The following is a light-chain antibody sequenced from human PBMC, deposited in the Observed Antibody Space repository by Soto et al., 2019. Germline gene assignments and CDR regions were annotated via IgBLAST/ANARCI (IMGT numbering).Light chain of an antibody. CDR2: GAS. CDR3: QQYSDWPLT. Sequence: IVMTQSPATLSVSPGERATLFCRASQSVSSNLAWYQQKPGQAPRLLIFGASTRATGTPARFSGSGSETEFTLTISSLQSEDFAVYYCQQYSDWPLTFGGGTKVDI. CDR1: QSVSSN. V-gene: IGKV3D-15*01. J-gene: IGKJ4*01.